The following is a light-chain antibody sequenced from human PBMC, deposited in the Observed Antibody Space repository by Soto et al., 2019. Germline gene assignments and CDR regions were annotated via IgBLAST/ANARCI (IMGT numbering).Light chain of an antibody. Sequence: EIVMTQSPATLSVSPGERATLSCRASQSLSSNLAWYQQKPGHAPRLLIYGASTRATGIPARFSGSGSGTEFTLTISSLQSEDFAVYYCQQYNVWPKTFGQGTKVEIK. CDR2: GAS. J-gene: IGKJ1*01. CDR1: QSLSSN. V-gene: IGKV3-15*01. CDR3: QQYNVWPKT.